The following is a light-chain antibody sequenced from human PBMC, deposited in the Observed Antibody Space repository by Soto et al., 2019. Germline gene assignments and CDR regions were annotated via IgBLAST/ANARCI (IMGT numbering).Light chain of an antibody. J-gene: IGLJ1*01. CDR3: SSYTSSSSYV. CDR2: DVS. CDR1: SSDVGGYKD. V-gene: IGLV2-14*01. Sequence: QSVLTQPASVSGSPGQSIAISCTGTSSDVGGYKDVSWYQQYPGKAPNLMIYDVSNRPSVVSGRFSGSKSGNTASLTISGLQSEDEADYYCSSYTSSSSYVFGTGTKLTVL.